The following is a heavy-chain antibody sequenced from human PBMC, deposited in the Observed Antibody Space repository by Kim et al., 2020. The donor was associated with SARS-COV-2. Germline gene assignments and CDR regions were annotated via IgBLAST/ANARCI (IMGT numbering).Heavy chain of an antibody. CDR1: GGSISSYY. V-gene: IGHV4-59*01. D-gene: IGHD1-26*01. J-gene: IGHJ4*02. Sequence: SETLSLTCTVSGGSISSYYWSWIRRPPGKGLEWIGYIYYTGSANYNPSLKSRVTISVDTSKNQFSLKLSSVTAADTAVYYCAREIRGGSYTNWSRGTLVT. CDR2: IYYTGSA. CDR3: AREIRGGSYTN.